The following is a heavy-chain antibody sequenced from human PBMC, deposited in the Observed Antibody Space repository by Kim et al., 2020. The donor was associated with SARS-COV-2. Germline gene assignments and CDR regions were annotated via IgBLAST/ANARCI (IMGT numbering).Heavy chain of an antibody. Sequence: GGSLRLSCAASGFTFSDYYMDWVRQAPEKGLEWVGRSRNKANSYTTEYAASVKGRFTISRDDSKNSLYLQLNSLKTEDTAVYYCTRAYDGSGYGSHYWG. CDR1: GFTFSDYY. V-gene: IGHV3-72*01. J-gene: IGHJ4*01. CDR2: SRNKANSYTT. CDR3: TRAYDGSGYGSHY. D-gene: IGHD3-22*01.